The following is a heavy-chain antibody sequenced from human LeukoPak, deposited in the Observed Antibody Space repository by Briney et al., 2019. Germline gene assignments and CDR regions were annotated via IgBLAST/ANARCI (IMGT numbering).Heavy chain of an antibody. D-gene: IGHD2-2*01. Sequence: GGSLRLSCAASGFTFSSSSMNWVRQPPGKGLDWVSSISSSSSYIYYADSVKGRFTISRDNANNSLYLQMNNLRAEDTAVYYCARGLGNCSSIRCYEYLFYYMAVWGKGTKVTVSS. V-gene: IGHV3-21*01. CDR1: GFTFSSSS. CDR2: ISSSSSYI. CDR3: ARGLGNCSSIRCYEYLFYYMAV. J-gene: IGHJ6*03.